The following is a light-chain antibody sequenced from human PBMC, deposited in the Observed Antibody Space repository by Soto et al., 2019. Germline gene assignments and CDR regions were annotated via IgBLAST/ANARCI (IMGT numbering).Light chain of an antibody. J-gene: IGKJ4*01. CDR2: GAS. CDR3: QQYGSSPPLS. Sequence: EIVLTQSPGTLSLSPGERATLSCRASQSVSSSYLAWYQQKPGQAPRLLIYGASSRATGIPDRFSGSVSGTDFTLTISRLEPEDFAVYYCQQYGSSPPLSFGGGTPVAIK. V-gene: IGKV3-20*01. CDR1: QSVSSSY.